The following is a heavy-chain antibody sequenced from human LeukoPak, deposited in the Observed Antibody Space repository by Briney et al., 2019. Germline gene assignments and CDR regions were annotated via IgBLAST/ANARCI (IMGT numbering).Heavy chain of an antibody. J-gene: IGHJ3*02. CDR2: IYYSGST. V-gene: IGHV4-59*08. CDR3: ARLPSALDAFDI. Sequence: SETLSLTCTVSGGSISSYYWSWIRQPPGKGLEWIGYIYYSGSTNYNPSLKSRVTISVDTSKNQFSLRLSPVTAADTAVYYCARLPSALDAFDIWGQGTMVTVSS. CDR1: GGSISSYY.